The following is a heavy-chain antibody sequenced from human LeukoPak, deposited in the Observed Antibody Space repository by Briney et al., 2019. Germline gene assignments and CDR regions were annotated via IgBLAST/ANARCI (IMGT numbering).Heavy chain of an antibody. CDR1: GGSVSSSSSY. V-gene: IGHV4-39*01. CDR2: VYYSGTT. J-gene: IGHJ6*03. D-gene: IGHD1-7*01. Sequence: SETLSLTCTVSGGSVSSSSSYWAWVRQPPGRGLEWIGSVYYSGTTYYNTSLESRVTISEDTSRNRFSLMLSSVTAADTAVYYCVRQNSDYYYYYLDVWGEGTTVIVSS. CDR3: VRQNSDYYYYYLDV.